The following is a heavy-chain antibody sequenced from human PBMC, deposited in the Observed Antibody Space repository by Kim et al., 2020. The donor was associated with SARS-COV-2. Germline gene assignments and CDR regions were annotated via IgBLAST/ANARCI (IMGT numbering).Heavy chain of an antibody. D-gene: IGHD6-19*01. Sequence: ASVKVSCKASGYTFTSYYMHWVRQAPGQGLEWMGIINPSGGSTSYAQKFQGRVTMTRDTSTSTVYMELSSLRSEDTAVYYCARVSKGDNSGAFYYFDYWGQGTLVTVSS. CDR2: INPSGGST. V-gene: IGHV1-46*01. CDR3: ARVSKGDNSGAFYYFDY. J-gene: IGHJ4*02. CDR1: GYTFTSYY.